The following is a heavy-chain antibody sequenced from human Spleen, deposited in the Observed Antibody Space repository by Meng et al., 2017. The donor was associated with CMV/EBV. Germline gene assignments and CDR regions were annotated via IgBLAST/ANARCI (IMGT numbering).Heavy chain of an antibody. CDR1: GGTFSSYA. CDR2: IIPIFATP. Sequence: SVKVSCKASGGTFSSYAISWVRQAPGQGLEWMGGIIPIFATPSYAQKFQGRVTITTDESTSTAYMELSSLRSEDTAVYYCARENSRARQVPWFDPWGQGTLVTVSS. D-gene: IGHD6-13*01. CDR3: ARENSRARQVPWFDP. J-gene: IGHJ5*02. V-gene: IGHV1-69*05.